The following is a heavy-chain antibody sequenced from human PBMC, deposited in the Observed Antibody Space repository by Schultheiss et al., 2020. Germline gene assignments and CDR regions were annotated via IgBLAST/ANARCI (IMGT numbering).Heavy chain of an antibody. CDR3: ARGAVGASHVDY. Sequence: SETLSLTCTVSGGSISSYYWSWIRQPPGKGLEWIGYIYYSGSTNYNPSLKSRVTISMDTSKNQFSLKLSSVTAADTAVYYCARGAVGASHVDYWGQGYLVTVSS. J-gene: IGHJ4*02. CDR1: GGSISSYY. CDR2: IYYSGST. V-gene: IGHV4-59*12. D-gene: IGHD1-26*01.